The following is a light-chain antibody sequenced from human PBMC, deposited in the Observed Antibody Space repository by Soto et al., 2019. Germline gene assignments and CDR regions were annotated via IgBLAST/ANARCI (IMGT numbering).Light chain of an antibody. J-gene: IGLJ2*01. CDR2: STS. CDR1: TGAVTSGYY. CDR3: LLYYGGAVV. Sequence: QTVVTQEPSLTVSPGGTVTLTCASSTGAVTSGYYPSWFQQKPGQAPKPLIYSTSNKHSWTPARFSGSLLGGKAALTLSGVQPEEEAEYYCLLYYGGAVVFGGGTKLTVL. V-gene: IGLV7-43*01.